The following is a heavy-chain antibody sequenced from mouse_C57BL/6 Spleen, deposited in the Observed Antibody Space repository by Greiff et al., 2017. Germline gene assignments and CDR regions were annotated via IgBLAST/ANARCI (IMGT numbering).Heavy chain of an antibody. CDR3: ARTTVVDRLYAMDY. V-gene: IGHV1-55*01. J-gene: IGHJ4*01. Sequence: QVQLQQPGAELVKPGASVQMSCKASGYTFTSYWITWVKQRPGQGLEWIGDIYPSCGSTNYNEKFKSKATLSVDTSSSTAYMQLSSLTSEDSAVYYCARTTVVDRLYAMDYWGQGTTVTVSS. CDR2: IYPSCGST. CDR1: GYTFTSYW. D-gene: IGHD1-1*01.